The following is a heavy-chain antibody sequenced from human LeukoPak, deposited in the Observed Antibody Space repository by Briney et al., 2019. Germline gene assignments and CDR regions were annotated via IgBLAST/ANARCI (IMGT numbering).Heavy chain of an antibody. CDR1: GFTFTSYW. CDR2: IYYSGST. D-gene: IGHD3-10*01. V-gene: IGHV4-39*02. J-gene: IGHJ4*02. Sequence: GSLRLSCAVSGFTFTSYWMSWVRQPPGKGLEWIGSIYYSGSTYYNPSLKSRVTISVDTSKNQFSLKLSSVTAADTAVYYCAREDYYGSGSSDWGQGTLVTVSS. CDR3: AREDYYGSGSSD.